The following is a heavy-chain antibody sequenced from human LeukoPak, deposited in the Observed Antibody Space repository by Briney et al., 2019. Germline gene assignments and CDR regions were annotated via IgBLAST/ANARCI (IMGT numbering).Heavy chain of an antibody. CDR3: ARISIAAAGPFDY. V-gene: IGHV4-34*01. Sequence: KPSETLSLTCAVYGGSFSGYYWSWIRQPPGKGLEWIGEINHSGSTNYNPSLKSRVTISVDTSKNQFSLKLSSVTAADTAVYYCARISIAAAGPFDYWGQGTLVTVSS. CDR2: INHSGST. CDR1: GGSFSGYY. J-gene: IGHJ4*02. D-gene: IGHD6-13*01.